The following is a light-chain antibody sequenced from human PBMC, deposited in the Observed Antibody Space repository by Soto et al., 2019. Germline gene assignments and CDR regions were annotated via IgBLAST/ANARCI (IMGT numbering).Light chain of an antibody. CDR3: QHSGTSLRVT. CDR2: GTS. CDR1: QSIGGY. J-gene: IGKJ3*01. Sequence: IVLTQSPATLSLSPGEGATLSCRASQSIGGYVAWFQQKPGQAPRLLIYGTSSRATGIPDRFSGSGSGTDFTLTVSRLEPEDFALYFCQHSGTSLRVTFGPGTKVDIK. V-gene: IGKV3-20*01.